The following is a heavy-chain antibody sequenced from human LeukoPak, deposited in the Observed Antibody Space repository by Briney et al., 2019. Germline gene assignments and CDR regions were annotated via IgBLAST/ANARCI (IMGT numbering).Heavy chain of an antibody. CDR2: INPSGGST. D-gene: IGHD3-22*01. V-gene: IGHV1-46*01. J-gene: IGHJ4*02. Sequence: ASVKVSCKASGYTFTSYYMHGVRQAPGQGLEWMGIINPSGGSTSYAQKFQGRVTMTRDMSTSTVYTELSSLRSEDTAVYYCARDLGTYDSSGQTGRFDYWGQGTLVTVSS. CDR1: GYTFTSYY. CDR3: ARDLGTYDSSGQTGRFDY.